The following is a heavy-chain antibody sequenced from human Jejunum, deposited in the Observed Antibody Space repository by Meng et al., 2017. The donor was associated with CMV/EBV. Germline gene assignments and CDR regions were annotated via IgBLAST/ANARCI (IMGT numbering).Heavy chain of an antibody. Sequence: CAASGFNFSTYYMDWRRQAPGKGLEWVGRIKNKANSYTAEYAASVRGRFTISRDDSENSLYLQMNSLKTEDTAVYYCARDRLGYPGDWGQGTLVTVSS. CDR3: ARDRLGYPGD. V-gene: IGHV3-72*01. D-gene: IGHD5/OR15-5a*01. CDR2: IKNKANSYTA. J-gene: IGHJ4*02. CDR1: GFNFSTYY.